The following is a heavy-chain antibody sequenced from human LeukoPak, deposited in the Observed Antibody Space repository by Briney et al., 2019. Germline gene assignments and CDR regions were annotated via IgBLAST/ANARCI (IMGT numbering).Heavy chain of an antibody. CDR2: ISYDGSNK. CDR1: GFTFSSYA. Sequence: GRSLRLSFAASGFTFSSYAVHWVRQAPGKGLEWVAVISYDGSNKYYADSVKGRFTISRDNSKNTLYLQMNSLRAEDTAVYYCSSSDGGSYDYWGQGTLVTVSS. D-gene: IGHD2-15*01. V-gene: IGHV3-30*04. J-gene: IGHJ4*02. CDR3: SSSDGGSYDY.